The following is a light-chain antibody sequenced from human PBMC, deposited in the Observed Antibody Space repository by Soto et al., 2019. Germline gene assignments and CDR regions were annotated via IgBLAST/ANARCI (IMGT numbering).Light chain of an antibody. J-gene: IGKJ4*01. CDR3: QQYERSPTT. Sequence: EVVLTQSPGTLSLSPGDRATLSCRASQSVTRTYLGWYQQKPGQAPSLLIYGASRRATGIPDRFSGSGSGTDFTLTISGLEPEDCAVYYCQQYERSPTTFGGGTKVEFK. CDR2: GAS. V-gene: IGKV3-20*01. CDR1: QSVTRTY.